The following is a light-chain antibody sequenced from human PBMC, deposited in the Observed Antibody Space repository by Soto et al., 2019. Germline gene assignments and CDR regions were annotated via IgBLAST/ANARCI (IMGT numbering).Light chain of an antibody. CDR1: QSVLYSSNNKNY. Sequence: DIVMTQSPDSLAVSLGERATINCKSSQSVLYSSNNKNYLAWYQQKPGQTPKLLIYWASTRESGVPDRFSGSGSGTDFTLTISSLQAEDLAVYYCQQYYSTPPTFGQGTKLEIK. J-gene: IGKJ2*01. CDR3: QQYYSTPPT. CDR2: WAS. V-gene: IGKV4-1*01.